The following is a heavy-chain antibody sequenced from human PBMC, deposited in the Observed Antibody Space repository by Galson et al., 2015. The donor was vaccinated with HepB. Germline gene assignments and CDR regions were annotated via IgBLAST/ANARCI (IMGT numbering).Heavy chain of an antibody. Sequence: SVKVSCKVSGYTLSGLSIHWVRQAPGKGLEWMAGLDHTDGETVFAQHFQGRVTMTDDTSTDTAYMEISSLRSADTAVYYCATVGSSAFLDYWGQGALVTVSS. CDR1: GYTLSGLS. V-gene: IGHV1-24*01. D-gene: IGHD3-3*02. CDR2: LDHTDGET. J-gene: IGHJ4*02. CDR3: ATVGSSAFLDY.